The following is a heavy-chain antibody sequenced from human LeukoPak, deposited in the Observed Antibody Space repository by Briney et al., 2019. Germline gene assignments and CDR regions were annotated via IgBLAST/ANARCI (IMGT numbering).Heavy chain of an antibody. CDR2: IYTSGST. J-gene: IGHJ4*02. CDR3: ARRKITATGTPFDC. CDR1: GGSISSDIHY. V-gene: IGHV4-61*02. Sequence: PSQTLSLTCTVSGGSISSDIHYWSWIRQPAGKGLEWIGRIYTSGSTNYNPSLKSRVTISVDTSKNQFSLKLSSVTAADTAVYYCARRKITATGTPFDCWGQGTLVTVSS. D-gene: IGHD1-1*01.